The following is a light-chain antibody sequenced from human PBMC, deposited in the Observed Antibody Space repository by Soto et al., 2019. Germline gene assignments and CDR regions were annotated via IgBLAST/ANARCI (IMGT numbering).Light chain of an antibody. J-gene: IGLJ1*01. CDR2: DVS. CDR3: SSYTSSSPLV. V-gene: IGLV2-14*01. CDR1: SSDVGGYNY. Sequence: QSVLTQPASVPGSPGQSITISCTGTSSDVGGYNYVSWYQQHPGKAPKLMIYDVSNRPSGVSNRFSGSKSGNTASLTISGLQAEDEADYYCSSYTSSSPLVFGTGTKVTVL.